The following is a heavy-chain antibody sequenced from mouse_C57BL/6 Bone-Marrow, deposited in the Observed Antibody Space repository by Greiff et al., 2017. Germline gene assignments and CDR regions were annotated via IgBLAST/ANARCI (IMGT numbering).Heavy chain of an antibody. CDR1: GFTFSDYY. J-gene: IGHJ1*03. Sequence: EVKLMESGGGLVQPGGSLKLSCAASGFTFSDYYMYWVRQTPEKRLEWVAYISNGGGSTYYPATVKGRFTISRDNAKNTLYLQMSRLKSEDTAMYYCARHGYYGSSYWYFDVWGTGTTVTVSS. D-gene: IGHD1-1*01. V-gene: IGHV5-12*01. CDR3: ARHGYYGSSYWYFDV. CDR2: ISNGGGST.